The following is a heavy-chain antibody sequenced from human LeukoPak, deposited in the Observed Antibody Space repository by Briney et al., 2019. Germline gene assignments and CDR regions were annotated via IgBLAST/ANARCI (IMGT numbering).Heavy chain of an antibody. CDR1: GFTFSDYA. V-gene: IGHV3-49*04. CDR2: IRNKANGGAA. Sequence: GGSLRLSRTASGFTFSDYAMTWVRQAPGKGLEWVGFIRNKANGGAADYAASVKGRFTISRDDSKTIAYLQMNSLKTEDTAVYFCSRAYSTGWLGINDYWGQGVLVTVSS. CDR3: SRAYSTGWLGINDY. J-gene: IGHJ4*02. D-gene: IGHD6-19*01.